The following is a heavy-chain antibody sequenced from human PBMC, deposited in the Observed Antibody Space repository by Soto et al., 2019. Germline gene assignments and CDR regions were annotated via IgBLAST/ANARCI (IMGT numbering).Heavy chain of an antibody. CDR3: ASRITGTTDNWFDP. CDR1: GGSISSGDYY. Sequence: PSETLSLTCTVSGGSISSGDYYWSWIRQPPGKGLEWIGYIYYSGSTYYNPSLKSRVTISVDTSKNQFSLKLSSVTAADTAVYYCASRITGTTDNWFDPWGQGTLVTVSS. D-gene: IGHD1-7*01. J-gene: IGHJ5*02. V-gene: IGHV4-30-4*01. CDR2: IYYSGST.